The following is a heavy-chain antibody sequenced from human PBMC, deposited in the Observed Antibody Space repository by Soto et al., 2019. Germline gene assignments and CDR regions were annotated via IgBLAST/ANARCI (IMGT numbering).Heavy chain of an antibody. D-gene: IGHD6-19*01. CDR1: GGTFSNYA. CDR2: IIPIFGTA. CDR3: ARGLITVAGTVPIDY. V-gene: IGHV1-69*12. Sequence: QVQLVQSGAEVKKPGSSVKVSCKASGGTFSNYAISWVRQAPGQGLEWMGGIIPIFGTANHAQKFQGRVTINADESTSEAYMELSGVSSEDTAVYSSARGLITVAGTVPIDYGGQVTLLTVSS. J-gene: IGHJ4*02.